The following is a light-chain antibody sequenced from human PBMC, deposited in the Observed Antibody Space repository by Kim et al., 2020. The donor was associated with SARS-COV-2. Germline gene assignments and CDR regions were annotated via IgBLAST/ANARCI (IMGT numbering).Light chain of an antibody. CDR3: QVWDSSSDHVV. CDR1: NIGSKS. J-gene: IGLJ2*01. V-gene: IGLV3-21*04. CDR2: YDS. Sequence: SYELTQPPSVSVAPGKTARITCGGNNIGSKSVHWYQQKPGQAPVMVIYYDSDRPSGIPERFSGSNSGNTANLTISRVEAGDEADYYCQVWDSSSDHVVFG.